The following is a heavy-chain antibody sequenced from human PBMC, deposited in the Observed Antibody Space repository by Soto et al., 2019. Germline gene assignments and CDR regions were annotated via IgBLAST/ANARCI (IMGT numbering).Heavy chain of an antibody. J-gene: IGHJ3*02. Sequence: SGPTPVNPTQTLTLTCTFSGFSLNTRVVGVGWIRQPPGKALEWLSVIYWDDDRRYSPSLNSRLTITKDTSRNQVVLTMTNMDPVDTATYYCAHIMITSGGVIGLDAFDNWGQGTMVTVSS. D-gene: IGHD3-16*02. CDR2: IYWDDDR. CDR3: AHIMITSGGVIGLDAFDN. V-gene: IGHV2-5*02. CDR1: GFSLNTRVVG.